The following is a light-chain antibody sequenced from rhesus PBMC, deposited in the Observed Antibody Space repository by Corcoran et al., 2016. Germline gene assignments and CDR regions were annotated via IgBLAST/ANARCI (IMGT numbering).Light chain of an antibody. Sequence: DIQLTQSPSSLSASVGDRVTITCRASQGINSFLAWYQQKSGKDPRLLIYDASNLQSGVPSRVSGSGSGTEFTLTISSLQTEDFATYYCKQRDNDLWTFGQGTKVEIK. CDR1: QGINSF. CDR3: KQRDNDLWT. J-gene: IGKJ1*01. V-gene: IGKV1-38*01. CDR2: DAS.